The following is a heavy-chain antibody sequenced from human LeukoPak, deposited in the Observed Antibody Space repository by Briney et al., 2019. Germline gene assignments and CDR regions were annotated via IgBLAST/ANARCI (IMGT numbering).Heavy chain of an antibody. CDR3: ARGGQSIAVAGTLDY. Sequence: ASVKVSCKASGYTFTSYYMHWVRQAPGQGLEWMGIINPSGGSTSYAQKFQGRVTMTRDMSTSTVYMELSSLRSEDTAVYYCARGGQSIAVAGTLDYWGQGTLVTVSS. D-gene: IGHD6-19*01. J-gene: IGHJ4*02. CDR1: GYTFTSYY. V-gene: IGHV1-46*01. CDR2: INPSGGST.